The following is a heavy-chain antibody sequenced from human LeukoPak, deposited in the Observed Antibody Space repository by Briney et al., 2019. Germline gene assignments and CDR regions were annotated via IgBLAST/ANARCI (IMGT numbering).Heavy chain of an antibody. J-gene: IGHJ4*02. CDR1: GFTFSSYS. V-gene: IGHV3-7*01. Sequence: PGGSLRLSCAASGFTFSSYSMNWVRQAPAKGLEWVANIKEDGSEKYYVDSVKGRFTISRDNAKNSLYLQMNSLRAEDTAVYYCSRDLTVDTAMGGTFDHWGQGTLVTVSS. D-gene: IGHD5-18*01. CDR3: SRDLTVDTAMGGTFDH. CDR2: IKEDGSEK.